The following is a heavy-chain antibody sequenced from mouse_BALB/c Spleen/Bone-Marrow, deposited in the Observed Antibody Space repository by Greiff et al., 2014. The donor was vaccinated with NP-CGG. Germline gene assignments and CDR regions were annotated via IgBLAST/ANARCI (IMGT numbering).Heavy chain of an antibody. CDR3: ARPLYYYGSSPFYAMDY. J-gene: IGHJ4*01. CDR2: ISSGGGST. D-gene: IGHD1-1*01. V-gene: IGHV5-12-1*01. CDR1: GFAFSSYD. Sequence: EVQLVESGGGLVKPGGSLKLSCAAPGFAFSSYDTSWVRQTPEKRLEWVAYISSGGGSTYYPDTVKGRFTISRDNAKNTLYLQMSSLKSEDTAMYYCARPLYYYGSSPFYAMDYWGQGTSVTVSS.